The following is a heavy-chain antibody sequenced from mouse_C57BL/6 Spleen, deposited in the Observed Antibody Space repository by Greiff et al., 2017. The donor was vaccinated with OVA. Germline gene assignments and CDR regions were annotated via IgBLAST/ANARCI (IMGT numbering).Heavy chain of an antibody. D-gene: IGHD1-1*01. CDR1: GYTFTSYW. Sequence: QVQLQQPGAELVRPGTSVKLSCKASGYTFTSYWMHWVKQRPGQGLEWIGVIDPSDSYTNYNQKFKGKATLTVDTSSSTAYMQLSSLTSEDSAVYYCARATTVVATEGLDYWGQGTTLTVSS. V-gene: IGHV1-59*01. CDR2: IDPSDSYT. J-gene: IGHJ2*01. CDR3: ARATTVVATEGLDY.